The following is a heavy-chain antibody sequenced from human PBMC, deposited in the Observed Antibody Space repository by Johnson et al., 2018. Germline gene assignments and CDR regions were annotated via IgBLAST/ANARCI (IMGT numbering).Heavy chain of an antibody. J-gene: IGHJ1*01. V-gene: IGHV4-59*01. D-gene: IGHD3-3*02. CDR1: GGSISSYY. CDR2: MYHSGGT. Sequence: QVQLQESGPGLVKXSDTLSLMCTVSGGSISSYYYHWIRQSPGTGLEWLGYMYHSGGTNYNPSLNGRVTISLDTSKNQFSLKLSSVTAADTAVYYCARGRGTGSYSQAYLDHWGQGTLVTVSS. CDR3: ARGRGTGSYSQAYLDH.